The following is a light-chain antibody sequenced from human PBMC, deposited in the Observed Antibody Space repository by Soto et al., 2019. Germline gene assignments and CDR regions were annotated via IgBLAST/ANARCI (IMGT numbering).Light chain of an antibody. CDR3: QHYNNYPWA. J-gene: IGKJ1*01. CDR2: DAS. Sequence: DIQMTQSPSTLSASVGDRVTITCRASHSITSWLAWYQQKPGKAPNLLIYDASSLESGVPSRFSGNGSGTEFTLTISSLQPDDFATYYCQHYNNYPWAFGQGTKVEVK. V-gene: IGKV1-5*01. CDR1: HSITSW.